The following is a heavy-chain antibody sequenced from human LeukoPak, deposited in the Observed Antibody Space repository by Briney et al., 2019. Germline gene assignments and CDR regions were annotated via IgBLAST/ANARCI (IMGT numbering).Heavy chain of an antibody. V-gene: IGHV3-30-3*01. D-gene: IGHD6-13*01. CDR1: GFTFSSYA. Sequence: QPGGSLRLSCAASGFTFSSYAMHWVRQAPGKGLEWVAVISYDGSNKYYADSVKGRFTISRDNSKNTLYLQMNSLRAEDTAVYYCARDLLISSSWSVYYFDYWGQGTLVTVSS. CDR3: ARDLLISSSWSVYYFDY. J-gene: IGHJ4*02. CDR2: ISYDGSNK.